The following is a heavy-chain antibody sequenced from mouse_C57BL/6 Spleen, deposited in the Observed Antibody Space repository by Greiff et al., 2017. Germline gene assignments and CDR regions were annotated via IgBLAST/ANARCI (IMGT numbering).Heavy chain of an antibody. CDR2: INPSTGGT. CDR1: GYSFTGYY. CDR3: ARSPGNYHYAMDY. J-gene: IGHJ4*01. Sequence: EVKLVESGPELVKPGASVKISCKASGYSFTGYYMNWVKQSPEKSLEWIGEINPSTGGTTYNQKFKAKATLTVDKSSSTAYMQLKSLTSEDSAVDYCARSPGNYHYAMDYWGQGTSVTVSS. V-gene: IGHV1-42*01. D-gene: IGHD2-1*01.